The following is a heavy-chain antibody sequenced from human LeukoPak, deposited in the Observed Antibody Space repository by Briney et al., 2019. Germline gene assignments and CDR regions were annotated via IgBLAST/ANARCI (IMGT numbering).Heavy chain of an antibody. CDR1: GFIFRSYW. CDR2: LNQDAGAI. D-gene: IGHD1-26*01. Sequence: GGSLRLSCAASGFIFRSYWMSWVRQAPGQGLEWVAYLNQDAGAIYYVDSVKGRFTVSGDNAKNSLFLQMNSLRAEDSALYYCVRDLRGSGSSWGRGTLVTVSS. CDR3: VRDLRGSGSS. V-gene: IGHV3-7*01. J-gene: IGHJ4*02.